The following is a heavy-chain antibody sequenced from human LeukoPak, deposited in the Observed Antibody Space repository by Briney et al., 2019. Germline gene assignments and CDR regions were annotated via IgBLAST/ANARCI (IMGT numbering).Heavy chain of an antibody. CDR1: GFTFDDYA. CDR2: ISSRSTYI. Sequence: PGGSLRLSCAASGFTFDDYAMHWVRQAPGKGLEWVSSISSRSTYIYYADSVKGRFTISRDNAKNSLYLQMNSLRAEDTAVYYCAKEYGEETYWGQGTLVTVSS. CDR3: AKEYGEETY. J-gene: IGHJ4*02. V-gene: IGHV3-21*01. D-gene: IGHD4-17*01.